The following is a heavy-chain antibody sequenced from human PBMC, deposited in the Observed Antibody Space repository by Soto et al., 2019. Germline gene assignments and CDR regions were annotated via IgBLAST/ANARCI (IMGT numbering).Heavy chain of an antibody. V-gene: IGHV4-59*01. CDR3: ARGGVVTTREYFQH. Sequence: SETLSLTCTVSGGSISSYYWSWIRQPPGKGLEWIGYIYYSGSTNYNPSLKSRVTISVDTSKNQSSLKLSSVTAADTAVYYCARGGVVTTREYFQHWGQGTLVTVS. D-gene: IGHD2-15*01. CDR2: IYYSGST. J-gene: IGHJ1*01. CDR1: GGSISSYY.